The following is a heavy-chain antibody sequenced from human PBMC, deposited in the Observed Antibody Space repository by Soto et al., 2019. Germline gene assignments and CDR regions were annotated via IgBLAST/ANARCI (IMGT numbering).Heavy chain of an antibody. V-gene: IGHV1-2*04. J-gene: IGHJ4*02. CDR1: GYTFTGYY. CDR2: INPNSGGT. Sequence: ASVKVSCKASGYTFTGYYMHWVRQAPGQGLEWMGWINPNSGGTNYAQKFQGWVTMTRDTSISTAYMELSRLRSDDTAVYYCASNSTPKQQLVRILDYWGQGTLVTVSS. CDR3: ASNSTPKQQLVRILDY. D-gene: IGHD6-13*01.